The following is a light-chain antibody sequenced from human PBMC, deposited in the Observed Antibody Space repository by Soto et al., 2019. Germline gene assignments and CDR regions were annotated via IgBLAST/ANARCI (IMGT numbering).Light chain of an antibody. Sequence: QSALTQPASVSGSPGQSITISCTGTSSDVGGYNYVSWYQRHPDKAPKLMIYDVSNRPSGVTNRFSGSKSGSTASLTISGLQAEDEADYYCSSYTSSSTHVVFGGGTKVTVL. V-gene: IGLV2-14*03. CDR1: SSDVGGYNY. CDR2: DVS. J-gene: IGLJ2*01. CDR3: SSYTSSSTHVV.